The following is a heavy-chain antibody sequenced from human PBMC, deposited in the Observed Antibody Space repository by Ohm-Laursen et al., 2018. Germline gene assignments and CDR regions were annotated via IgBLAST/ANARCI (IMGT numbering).Heavy chain of an antibody. Sequence: SLRLSCTASGFTFRSYTMNWVRQAPGKGLEWVANIKEDGSQEYYVDSVKGRFTISRDNAKNSLYLQMNSLRAEDTAVYYCASPGSSDEFDYWGQGTLVTVSS. CDR2: IKEDGSQE. CDR1: GFTFRSYT. J-gene: IGHJ4*02. D-gene: IGHD1-26*01. V-gene: IGHV3-7*01. CDR3: ASPGSSDEFDY.